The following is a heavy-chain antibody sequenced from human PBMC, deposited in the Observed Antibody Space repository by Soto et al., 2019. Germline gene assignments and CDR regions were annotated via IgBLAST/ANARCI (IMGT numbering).Heavy chain of an antibody. V-gene: IGHV4-59*08. Sequence: SESLSLTCNVSGGSISNFHLSWIRQRPGKGLEWIGYIYYSGNYYNPSLTSRVSMSLDKSKNQFSLKLSSVTAADTAVYYCARQAYYFGSGTYSHLDYWGQGTLVTVSS. CDR3: ARQAYYFGSGTYSHLDY. J-gene: IGHJ4*02. CDR1: GGSISNFH. D-gene: IGHD3-10*01. CDR2: IYYSGN.